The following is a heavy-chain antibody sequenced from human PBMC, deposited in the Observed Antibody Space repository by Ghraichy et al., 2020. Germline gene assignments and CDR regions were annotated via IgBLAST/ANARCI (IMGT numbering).Heavy chain of an antibody. CDR3: AKRPGSTWFSFDR. CDR2: IYYNGGS. CDR1: GVSIGSSTFY. J-gene: IGHJ5*02. V-gene: IGHV4-39*01. D-gene: IGHD6-13*01. Sequence: SQTLSLTCTVSGVSIGSSTFYWGWIRQPPGKGLEWIGSIYYNGGSYYNPSLKSRLTISVDTSKNQFSLRLASVTAADTAVYYCAKRPGSTWFSFDRWGQGTLVTVSS.